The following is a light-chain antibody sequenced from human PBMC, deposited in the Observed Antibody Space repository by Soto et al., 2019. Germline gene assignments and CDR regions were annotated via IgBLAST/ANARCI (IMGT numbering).Light chain of an antibody. V-gene: IGKV3-15*01. CDR2: GAS. Sequence: EIVMTQSPATLSVSPGERATLSCRASQSVSSNLAWYQQKPGQAPRLLIYGASTRATGIPARFSGSGSGTEFTLSISSLQSEDFAVYYCQQYHNWPPRTFGQGTKVDI. CDR3: QQYHNWPPRT. J-gene: IGKJ1*01. CDR1: QSVSSN.